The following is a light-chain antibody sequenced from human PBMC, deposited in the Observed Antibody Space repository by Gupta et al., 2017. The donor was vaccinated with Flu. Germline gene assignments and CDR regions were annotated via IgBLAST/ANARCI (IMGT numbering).Light chain of an antibody. V-gene: IGLV6-57*01. CDR2: EDN. Sequence: NFILTQPYSVSESPGKTVTISCTRSSGSIASKYVQWYQQRPGSSPTTVIYEDNQRPSGVPDRISGSIDSSSNSASLTISGLKTEDEADYYCQSYDNNNRRVFGGGTKLTVL. CDR3: QSYDNNNRRV. CDR1: SGSIASKY. J-gene: IGLJ2*01.